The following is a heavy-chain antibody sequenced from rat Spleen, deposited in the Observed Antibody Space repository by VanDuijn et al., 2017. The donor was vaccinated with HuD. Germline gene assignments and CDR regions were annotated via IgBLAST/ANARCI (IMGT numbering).Heavy chain of an antibody. J-gene: IGHJ1*01. Sequence: QVQLKESGPGLVQPSQTLSLTCTVAGFSLISYNVHWVRQPPGKGLEWLGIIWSTGGTQYNSALKSRLSISRDTSKSQVFLKMNSLQTEDTATYYCARESYSGDWTYWYFDFWGPGTMVTVSS. CDR3: ARESYSGDWTYWYFDF. CDR2: IWSTGGT. V-gene: IGHV2-41*01. CDR1: GFSLISYN. D-gene: IGHD1-1*01.